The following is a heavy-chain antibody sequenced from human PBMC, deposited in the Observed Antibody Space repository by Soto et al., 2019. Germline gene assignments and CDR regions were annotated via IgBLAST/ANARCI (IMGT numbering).Heavy chain of an antibody. J-gene: IGHJ4*02. D-gene: IGHD5-12*01. V-gene: IGHV3-23*01. Sequence: GGSLRLSCAASGFTFSSYAMSWVRQAPGKGLEWVSAISGSGGSTYYADSVKGRFTISRDNSKNTLYLQMNSLRAEDTAVYYCAKDPSSTIISLYYFDYWGQGTLVTVSS. CDR2: ISGSGGST. CDR1: GFTFSSYA. CDR3: AKDPSSTIISLYYFDY.